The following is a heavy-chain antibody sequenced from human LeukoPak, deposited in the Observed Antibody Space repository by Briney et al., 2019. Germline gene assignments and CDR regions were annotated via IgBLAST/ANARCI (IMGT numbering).Heavy chain of an antibody. J-gene: IGHJ6*03. V-gene: IGHV3-21*01. Sequence: KTGGSLRLSCAVSGFTFSNYWMSWVRQAPGKGREWVSSISSSSSYIYYADSVKGRFTISRDNAKNSLYLQMNSLRAEHTAVYYCARDQRRRDGYNYYYYYMDVWGKGTTVTVSS. CDR3: ARDQRRRDGYNYYYYYMDV. D-gene: IGHD5-24*01. CDR2: ISSSSSYI. CDR1: GFTFSNYW.